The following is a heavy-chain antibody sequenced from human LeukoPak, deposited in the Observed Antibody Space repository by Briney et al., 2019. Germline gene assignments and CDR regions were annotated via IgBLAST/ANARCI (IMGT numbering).Heavy chain of an antibody. CDR2: IHYSGNT. J-gene: IGHJ4*02. CDR3: ARHTGYSSSPEYFDY. Sequence: PSETLSLTCAVYGGSFSGYYWGWIRQPPGKGLEWIGGIHYSGNTYYNPSLKSRVTISVDTSKNQFSLKLSSVTAADTAVYYRARHTGYSSSPEYFDYWGQGTLVTVSS. V-gene: IGHV4-34*01. D-gene: IGHD6-6*01. CDR1: GGSFSGYY.